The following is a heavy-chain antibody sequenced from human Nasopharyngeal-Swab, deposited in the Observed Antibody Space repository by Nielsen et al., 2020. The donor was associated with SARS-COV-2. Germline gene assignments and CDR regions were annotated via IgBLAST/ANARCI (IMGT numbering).Heavy chain of an antibody. CDR3: ARPTVYSNFEY. D-gene: IGHD4-11*01. Sequence: GESLKISCQASGYSFTNFWIPWVRQMPGKVLEWMCIIFPFDSETRYSPSFKGQVTLSVDKSATTAYLQWNILRASDTATYYCARPTVYSNFEYWGQGTLVTVSS. CDR1: GYSFTNFW. J-gene: IGHJ4*02. CDR2: IFPFDSET. V-gene: IGHV5-51*01.